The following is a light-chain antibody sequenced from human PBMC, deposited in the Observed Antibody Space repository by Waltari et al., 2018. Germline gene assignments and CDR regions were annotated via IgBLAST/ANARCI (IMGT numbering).Light chain of an antibody. CDR1: QTVSNNF. J-gene: IGKJ1*01. V-gene: IGKV3-20*01. CDR3: LQYGVSRT. Sequence: EDVLTKSPGTLSLSPGERATLSCRASQTVSNNFLAWYQLRPGQAPRLLIHSASSRATGIPDRFSGTGSGTDFTLTISRLEPEDFAVYYCLQYGVSRTFGQGTKVEIK. CDR2: SAS.